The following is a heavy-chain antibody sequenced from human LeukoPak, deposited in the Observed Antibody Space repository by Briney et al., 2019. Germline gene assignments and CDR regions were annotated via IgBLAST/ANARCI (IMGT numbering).Heavy chain of an antibody. CDR1: GGTFSSYA. J-gene: IGHJ6*03. Sequence: SVKVSCKASGGTFSSYAISWVRQAPGQGLEWMGGIIPIFGTANYAQKFQGRVTITADESTSTAYMELSSLRSEDTAVYYCARASEFVVVPEDYYYMDVWGKGTTVTVSS. D-gene: IGHD2-2*01. V-gene: IGHV1-69*13. CDR2: IIPIFGTA. CDR3: ARASEFVVVPEDYYYMDV.